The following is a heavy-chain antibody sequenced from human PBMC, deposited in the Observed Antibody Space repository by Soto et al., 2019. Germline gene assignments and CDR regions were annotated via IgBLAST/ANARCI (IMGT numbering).Heavy chain of an antibody. CDR2: INPNSGGT. D-gene: IGHD4-17*01. Sequence: ASVKVSCKASGYTFTGYYMHWVRQAPGQGLEWMGWINPNSGGTNYAQKFQGRVTMTRDTSISTAYMELSRLRSDDTAVYYCARGLATVTTNDNNWFDPWGQGTLVTVS. CDR3: ARGLATVTTNDNNWFDP. J-gene: IGHJ5*02. CDR1: GYTFTGYY. V-gene: IGHV1-2*02.